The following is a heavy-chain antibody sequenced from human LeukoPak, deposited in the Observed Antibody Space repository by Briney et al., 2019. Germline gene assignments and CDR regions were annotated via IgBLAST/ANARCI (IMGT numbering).Heavy chain of an antibody. J-gene: IGHJ6*02. CDR3: ASKQKTYYYGMDV. CDR1: GFTFSSYA. CDR2: ISGSGGST. D-gene: IGHD6-13*01. V-gene: IGHV3-23*01. Sequence: GGSLRLSCAASGFTFSSYAKSWVRQAPGKGLEWVSAISGSGGSTYYADSVKGRFTISRDNSKNTLYLQMNSLRAEDTAVYYCASKQKTYYYGMDVWGQGTTVTVSS.